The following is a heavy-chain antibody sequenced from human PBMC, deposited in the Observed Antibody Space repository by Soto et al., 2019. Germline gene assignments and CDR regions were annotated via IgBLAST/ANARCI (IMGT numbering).Heavy chain of an antibody. V-gene: IGHV1-18*04. J-gene: IGHJ6*02. CDR2: ISAYNGNT. D-gene: IGHD3-16*01. CDR1: GYTFTSYG. CDR3: ASGLGVSRPGRLVYYYYYGMDV. Sequence: ASVKVSCKASGYTFTSYGISWVRQAPGQGLEWMGWISAYNGNTNYAQKLQGRVTMTTDTSTSTAYMELRSLRSDDTAVYYCASGLGVSRPGRLVYYYYYGMDVWGQGTTVTVSS.